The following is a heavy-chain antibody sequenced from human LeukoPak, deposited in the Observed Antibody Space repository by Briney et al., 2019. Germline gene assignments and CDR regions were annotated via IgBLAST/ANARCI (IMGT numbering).Heavy chain of an antibody. CDR3: ARHLYGAAFDY. D-gene: IGHD4-17*01. CDR2: IFYEGKT. Sequence: SETLSLTCTVSDGSISAYYWSWIRQSPGKGLEWIGYIFYEGKTVYNPSLESRVTFSIGSPNNHFFLRMTSVTAADTAVYYCARHLYGAAFDYWGQGTLVTVSS. J-gene: IGHJ4*02. CDR1: DGSISAYY. V-gene: IGHV4-59*08.